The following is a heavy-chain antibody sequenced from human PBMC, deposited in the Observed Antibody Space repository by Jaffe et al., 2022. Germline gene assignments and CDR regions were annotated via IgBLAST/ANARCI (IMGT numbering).Heavy chain of an antibody. V-gene: IGHV3-7*01. J-gene: IGHJ3*02. CDR1: GFTFSSYW. Sequence: EVQLVESGGGLVQPGGSLRLSCAASGFTFSSYWMSWVRQAPGKGLEWVANIKQDGSEKYYVDSVKGRFTISRDNAKNSLYLQMNSLRAEDTAVYYCARDALITIFGVVIPYDAFDIWGQGTMVTVSS. CDR2: IKQDGSEK. D-gene: IGHD3-3*01. CDR3: ARDALITIFGVVIPYDAFDI.